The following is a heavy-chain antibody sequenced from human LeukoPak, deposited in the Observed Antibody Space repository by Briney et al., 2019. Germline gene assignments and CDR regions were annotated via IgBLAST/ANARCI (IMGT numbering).Heavy chain of an antibody. D-gene: IGHD3-10*01. V-gene: IGHV1-2*02. CDR3: ARDRHSRYMVRGDDYMDV. CDR1: GYTFTSYG. Sequence: ASVKVSCKASGYTFTSYGISWVRQAPGQGLEWMGWINPNSGGTNYAQKFQGRVTMTRDASISTAYMELSRLRSDDTAVYYCARDRHSRYMVRGDDYMDVWGKGTTVTVSS. J-gene: IGHJ6*03. CDR2: INPNSGGT.